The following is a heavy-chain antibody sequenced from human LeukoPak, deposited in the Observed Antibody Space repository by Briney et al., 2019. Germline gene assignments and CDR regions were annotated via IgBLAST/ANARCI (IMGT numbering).Heavy chain of an antibody. J-gene: IGHJ5*02. CDR3: ARDGRSTPLSWFDP. CDR1: GGSISSSSYY. D-gene: IGHD2-2*01. CDR2: IYYSGST. V-gene: IGHV4-39*07. Sequence: HPSETLSLTCTVSGGSISSSSYYWGWIRQPPGKGLEWIGSIYYSGSTYYNPSLKSQVTISVDTSKNQFSLKLSSVTAADTAVYYCARDGRSTPLSWFDPWGQGTLVTVSS.